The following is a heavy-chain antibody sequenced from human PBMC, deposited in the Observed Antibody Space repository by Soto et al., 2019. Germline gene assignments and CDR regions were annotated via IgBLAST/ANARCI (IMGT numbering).Heavy chain of an antibody. Sequence: PSETLSLTCTVYGGSFSGYYWSWIRQPPGKGLEWIGEINHSGSTNYNPSLKSRVTISVDTSKNQFSLKLSSVTAADTAVYYRVRVRATMVRGVIPRWFDPWGQGTVVTVSS. CDR3: VRVRATMVRGVIPRWFDP. D-gene: IGHD3-10*01. V-gene: IGHV4-34*01. J-gene: IGHJ5*02. CDR2: INHSGST. CDR1: GGSFSGYY.